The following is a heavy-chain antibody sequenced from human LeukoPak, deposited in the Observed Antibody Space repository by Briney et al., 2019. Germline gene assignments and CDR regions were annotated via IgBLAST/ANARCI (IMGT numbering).Heavy chain of an antibody. V-gene: IGHV3-21*04. CDR3: ARAPKFRLVGVPKGPFDP. CDR1: GFTFSSYS. CDR2: ITSSSSYI. Sequence: GGSLRLSCAASGFTFSSYSMNWVRQAPGKGLEWVSSITSSSSYIYYADSVKGRFTISRDNAKNSLYLQMNSLRAEDTAVYYCARAPKFRLVGVPKGPFDPWGQGTLVTVSS. J-gene: IGHJ5*02. D-gene: IGHD1-26*01.